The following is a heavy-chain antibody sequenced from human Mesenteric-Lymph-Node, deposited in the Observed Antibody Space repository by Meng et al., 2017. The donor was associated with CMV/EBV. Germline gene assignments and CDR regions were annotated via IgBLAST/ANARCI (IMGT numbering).Heavy chain of an antibody. V-gene: IGHV3-9*01. CDR3: ARVGFSSGWYDLLDY. D-gene: IGHD6-19*01. CDR2: ISWNSAYI. J-gene: IGHJ4*02. Sequence: SLKISCAVSGFTFDDYAMHWVRQAPGKGLEWVSGISWNSAYIAYADSVKGRFTISRDNSKNTLYLQMNSLTAEDTATYCSARVGFSSGWYDLLDYWGQGTLVTVSS. CDR1: GFTFDDYA.